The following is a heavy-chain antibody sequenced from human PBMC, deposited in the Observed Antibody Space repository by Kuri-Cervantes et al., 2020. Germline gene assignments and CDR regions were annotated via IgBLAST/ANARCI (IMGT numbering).Heavy chain of an antibody. D-gene: IGHD6-19*01. CDR2: ISYGGSNT. V-gene: IGHV3-30-3*01. J-gene: IGHJ3*02. CDR1: GFTFSSYA. CDR3: ARDGRIAVVSVNYEAFDI. Sequence: GESLKISCAASGFTFSSYAMHWVRQAPGKGLEWVAVISYGGSNTYYADSVKGRFTISRDNSKNTLYLQMNSLRAEDTAVYYCARDGRIAVVSVNYEAFDIWGQGTMGTV.